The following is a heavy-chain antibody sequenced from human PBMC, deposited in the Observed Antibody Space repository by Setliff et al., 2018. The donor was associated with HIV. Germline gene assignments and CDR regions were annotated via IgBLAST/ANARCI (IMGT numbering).Heavy chain of an antibody. V-gene: IGHV4-39*01. J-gene: IGHJ3*02. CDR2: IYYSGNT. CDR1: GGSISNSRYY. D-gene: IGHD2-21*02. CDR3: ARGQGCGGGCHYAFEM. Sequence: PSETLSLTCTVSGGSISNSRYYWSWIRQPPGKGLEWIGSIYYSGNTYYMPSLQSRVTISVDMSKNQFSLNLNSVTAADTAVYYCARGQGCGGGCHYAFEMWGQGTMVTVSS.